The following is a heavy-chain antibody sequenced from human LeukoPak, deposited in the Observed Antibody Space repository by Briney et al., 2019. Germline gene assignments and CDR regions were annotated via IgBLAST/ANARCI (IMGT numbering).Heavy chain of an antibody. CDR1: GYTFTHYS. Sequence: ASAKVSCKASGYTFTHYSISRVRQAPGQGLEWMGWINSDNGNTKFAQKFQGRVTMTTDTSTNTVYMELRSLRSDDTAVYYCARDLFLYGSGWTGYFDYWGQGTLVTASS. J-gene: IGHJ4*02. V-gene: IGHV1-18*01. CDR2: INSDNGNT. D-gene: IGHD6-19*01. CDR3: ARDLFLYGSGWTGYFDY.